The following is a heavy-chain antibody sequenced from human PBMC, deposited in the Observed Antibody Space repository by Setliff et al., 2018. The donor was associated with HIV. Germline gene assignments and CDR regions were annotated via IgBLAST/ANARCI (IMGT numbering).Heavy chain of an antibody. Sequence: GEALKISCQGSGYSFTSYWNGWVRQMPGKGLEWMGIIYPGDSDNRYSPSFQGQVTISAKQSISTAYLQWSSPKASDTATYYYAGSPRVYDSSWYYYVLDAFDIWGQGTMVTVSS. J-gene: IGHJ3*02. D-gene: IGHD3-22*01. CDR2: IYPGDSDN. CDR3: AGSPRVYDSSWYYYVLDAFDI. V-gene: IGHV5-51*01. CDR1: GYSFTSYW.